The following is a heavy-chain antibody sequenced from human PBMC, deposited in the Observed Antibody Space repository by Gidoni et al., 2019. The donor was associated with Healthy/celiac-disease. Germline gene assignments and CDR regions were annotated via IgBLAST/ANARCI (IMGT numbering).Heavy chain of an antibody. CDR3: AREVGSGWSVDWFDP. J-gene: IGHJ5*02. Sequence: EVQLVESGGGWVQPGGSLRLSGAASGCTWSSYWLSWVRQAPGKGREWVANITHDGSEKYYVDSVKVRFTISRDNAKTSLFLQMNSLRAEDTAVYYCAREVGSGWSVDWFDPWGQGTLVTVSS. CDR1: GCTWSSYW. D-gene: IGHD6-19*01. CDR2: ITHDGSEK. V-gene: IGHV3-7*03.